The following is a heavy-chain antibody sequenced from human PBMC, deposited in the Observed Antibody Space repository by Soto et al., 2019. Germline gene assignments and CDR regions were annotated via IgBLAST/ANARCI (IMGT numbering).Heavy chain of an antibody. CDR2: IYYSGST. D-gene: IGHD3-16*02. CDR3: ARQPLKGTIVLDGFDP. CDR1: GGSISSSSYY. V-gene: IGHV4-39*01. J-gene: IGHJ5*02. Sequence: QLQLQESGPRLVKPSETLSLTCTVSGGSISSSSYYWGWIRQPPGKGLEWIGSIYYSGSTYYNPSLKSRVTISVDTSKNQFSLKLSSVTAAHTAVYYCARQPLKGTIVLDGFDPWGQGTLVTVST.